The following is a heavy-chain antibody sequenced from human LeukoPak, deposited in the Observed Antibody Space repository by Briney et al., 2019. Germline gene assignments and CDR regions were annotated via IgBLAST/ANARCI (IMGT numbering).Heavy chain of an antibody. V-gene: IGHV4-59*01. CDR3: ARDLGAWATEYGMDV. D-gene: IGHD3-16*01. Sequence: PSETLSLTCTVSGGSISSYYWSWIRQPPGKGLEWIGYIYYSGSTNYNPSLKSRVTISVDTSKNQFSLKLSSVTAADTAVYYCARDLGAWATEYGMDVWGQGTTVTVSS. J-gene: IGHJ6*02. CDR2: IYYSGST. CDR1: GGSISSYY.